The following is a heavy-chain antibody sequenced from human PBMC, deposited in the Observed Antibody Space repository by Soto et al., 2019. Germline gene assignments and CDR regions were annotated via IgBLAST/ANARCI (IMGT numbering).Heavy chain of an antibody. V-gene: IGHV3-23*01. CDR3: AKVFPHVILTGPFDY. Sequence: GGSLRLSCAASAFTFSNYAMNWVRQAPGKGLEWVAAIRGSGDSTYYADSVKGRFTISRDNSKNTLYLQMNSLRAEDTAVYYCAKVFPHVILTGPFDYWGQGTLVTVSS. J-gene: IGHJ4*02. D-gene: IGHD3-9*01. CDR2: IRGSGDST. CDR1: AFTFSNYA.